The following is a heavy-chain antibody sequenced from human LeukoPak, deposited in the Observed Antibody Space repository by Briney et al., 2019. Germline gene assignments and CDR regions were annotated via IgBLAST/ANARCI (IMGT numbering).Heavy chain of an antibody. Sequence: ASVKVSCKASGYTFTSYSFSWVRQAPGQGLEWLGWISAYNANTNYAQKFQGRVTMTEDTSTDTAYMELSSLRSEDTAVYYCATSRAAAGTADIWGQGTMVTVSS. CDR2: ISAYNANT. J-gene: IGHJ3*02. CDR3: ATSRAAAGTADI. CDR1: GYTFTSYS. D-gene: IGHD6-13*01. V-gene: IGHV1-18*01.